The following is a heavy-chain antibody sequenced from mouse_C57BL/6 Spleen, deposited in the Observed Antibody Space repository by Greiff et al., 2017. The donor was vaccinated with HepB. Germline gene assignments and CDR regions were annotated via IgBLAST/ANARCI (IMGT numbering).Heavy chain of an antibody. D-gene: IGHD1-1*01. CDR2: IDPNSGGT. CDR3: ARDYYGSRDYAMDY. V-gene: IGHV1-72*01. J-gene: IGHJ4*01. Sequence: QVHVKQSGAELVKPGASVKLSCKASGYTFTSYWMHWVKQRPGRGLEWIGRIDPNSGGTKYNEKFKSKATLTVDKPSSTAYMQLSSLTSEDSAVYYCARDYYGSRDYAMDYWGQGTSVTVSS. CDR1: GYTFTSYW.